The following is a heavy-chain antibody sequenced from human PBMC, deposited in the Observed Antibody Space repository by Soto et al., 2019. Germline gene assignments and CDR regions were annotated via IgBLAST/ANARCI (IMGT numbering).Heavy chain of an antibody. CDR2: IYNGGNT. J-gene: IGHJ6*02. D-gene: IGHD3-10*01. V-gene: IGHV4-4*07. Sequence: SETLSLTCTVSGGSISRYYCICIRQSAGKGLEWIGRIYNGGNTQYNPSLKSRVTMSADTSKNQFSLRLNSVTAADTAVYYCARDGSDSYGLDVWGQGTTVTVS. CDR1: GGSISRYY. CDR3: ARDGSDSYGLDV.